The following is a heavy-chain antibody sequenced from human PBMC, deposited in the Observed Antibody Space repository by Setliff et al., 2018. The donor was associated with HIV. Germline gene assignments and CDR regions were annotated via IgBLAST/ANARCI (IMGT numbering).Heavy chain of an antibody. D-gene: IGHD1-7*01. CDR1: GGFFSGYY. J-gene: IGHJ4*02. Sequence: SETLSLTCAVYGGFFSGYYWSWIRQPPGKGLEWIGNILYSGTTFYNPSLRSRVTISVDTSKNQFSLKLSSVTAADTAVYYCATNRVGNYPLDYWGRGTLVTVSS. CDR2: ILYSGTT. CDR3: ATNRVGNYPLDY. V-gene: IGHV4-34*12.